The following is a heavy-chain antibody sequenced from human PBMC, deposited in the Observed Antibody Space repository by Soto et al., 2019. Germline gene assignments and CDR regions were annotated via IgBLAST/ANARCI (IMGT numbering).Heavy chain of an antibody. CDR2: ISYDGSDK. CDR3: VGSGTDVWVSKEDYWFDP. D-gene: IGHD3-10*01. J-gene: IGHJ5*02. Sequence: PGGSLILSCAASGFTFSSYAMHWVRQAPGKGLEWVALISYDGSDKDYADSVKGRFTISRDNSRNTLFLQMNSLRAADTAFYYCVGSGTDVWVSKEDYWFDPWGQGTLVTVSS. CDR1: GFTFSSYA. V-gene: IGHV3-30-3*01.